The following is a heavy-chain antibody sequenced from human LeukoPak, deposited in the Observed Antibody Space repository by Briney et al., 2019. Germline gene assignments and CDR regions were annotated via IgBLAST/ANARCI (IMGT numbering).Heavy chain of an antibody. D-gene: IGHD4-23*01. V-gene: IGHV4-61*02. Sequence: SQTLSLTCTVSGGSISSGSYYWSWIRQPAGKGLEWIGRIYTSGSTNCDPSLKSRVTISVDTSKHQFSLKLSSVTAAAAAVYDCARAVGDYGGDSYAFYIWGQGTIVTVSS. J-gene: IGHJ3*02. CDR3: ARAVGDYGGDSYAFYI. CDR2: IYTSGST. CDR1: GGSISSGSYY.